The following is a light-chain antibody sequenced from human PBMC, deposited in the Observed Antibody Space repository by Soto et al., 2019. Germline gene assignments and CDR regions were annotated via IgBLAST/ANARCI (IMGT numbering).Light chain of an antibody. CDR3: SSYSSSATNYV. V-gene: IGLV2-14*03. CDR1: SSDVGGYDY. CDR2: DVN. J-gene: IGLJ1*01. Sequence: QSALTQPASVSGSHGQSITISCTGTSSDVGGYDYVSWYQQHPGKAPKVIIYDVNNRPSGVSSRFSGSKSGNTASLSISGLQAEDEADYYCSSYSSSATNYVFGSGTKITVL.